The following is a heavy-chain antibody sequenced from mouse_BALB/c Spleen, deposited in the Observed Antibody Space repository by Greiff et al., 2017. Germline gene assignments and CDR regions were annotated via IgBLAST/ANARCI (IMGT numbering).Heavy chain of an antibody. CDR3: ARGIYYDFYFDY. CDR2: ISYSGST. Sequence: EVKLMESGPGLVKPSQSLSLTCTVTGYSITSDYAWNWIRQFPGNKLEWMGYISYSGSTSYNPSLKSRISITRDTSKNQFFLQLNSVTTEDTATYYCARGIYYDFYFDYWGQGTTLTVSS. CDR1: GYSITSDYA. J-gene: IGHJ2*01. V-gene: IGHV3-2*02. D-gene: IGHD2-4*01.